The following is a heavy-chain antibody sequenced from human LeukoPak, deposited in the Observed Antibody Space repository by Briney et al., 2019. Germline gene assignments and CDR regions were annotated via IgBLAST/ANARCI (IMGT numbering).Heavy chain of an antibody. CDR2: VFTSGTT. CDR1: GDSMSTFD. V-gene: IGHV4-4*07. Sequence: SETLCLTCNVSGDSMSTFDWSWIRQPAGKGLEWVGQVFTSGTTAYTSSLKSRLTISIDKSSNQVSLKLISVTAADTAVYYCARHSPSGWYYFDSWGQGALVIVSS. D-gene: IGHD6-19*01. J-gene: IGHJ4*02. CDR3: ARHSPSGWYYFDS.